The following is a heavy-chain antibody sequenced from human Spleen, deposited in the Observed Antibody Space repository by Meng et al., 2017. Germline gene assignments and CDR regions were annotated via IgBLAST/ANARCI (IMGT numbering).Heavy chain of an antibody. CDR1: GFPFSTYA. V-gene: IGHV3-23*01. CDR2: VSASGRST. CDR3: TKDTRGGSVSYSLGTFDV. J-gene: IGHJ3*01. D-gene: IGHD3-10*01. Sequence: GGPLRLSCAASGFPFSTYAMSWVRQTPGKGLEWLSGVSASGRSTVYADSVKGRFTISRDNSKNTLYLQMSSLRVDDTAIYYCTKDTRGGSVSYSLGTFDVWGQGTMVTVSS.